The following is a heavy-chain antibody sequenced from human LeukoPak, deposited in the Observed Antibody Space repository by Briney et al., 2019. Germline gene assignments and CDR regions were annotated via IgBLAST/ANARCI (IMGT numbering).Heavy chain of an antibody. J-gene: IGHJ5*02. CDR2: IYYSGST. CDR3: ARGYSSSWYLSEWSDP. Sequence: PSETLSLTCTVSGGSISSYYWSWIRQPPGKGLEWIGYIYYSGSTNYNPSLKSRVTISVDTSKNQFSLKLSSVTAADTAVYYCARGYSSSWYLSEWSDPWGQGTLVTVSS. CDR1: GGSISSYY. V-gene: IGHV4-59*01. D-gene: IGHD6-13*01.